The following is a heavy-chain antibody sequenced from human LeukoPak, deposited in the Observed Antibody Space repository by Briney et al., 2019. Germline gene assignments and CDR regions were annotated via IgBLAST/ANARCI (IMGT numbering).Heavy chain of an antibody. CDR3: ARLVMVRGVIFQRPSEYYFDY. V-gene: IGHV4-34*01. CDR1: DVSISSSY. Sequence: SETLSLTCSVSDVSISSSYWSWIRQPPGKGLEWIGEISGSTNYNPSLKSRVTISVDTSKNQFSLKLSSVTAADTAVYYCARLVMVRGVIFQRPSEYYFDYWGQGTLVTVSS. D-gene: IGHD3-10*01. J-gene: IGHJ4*02. CDR2: ISGST.